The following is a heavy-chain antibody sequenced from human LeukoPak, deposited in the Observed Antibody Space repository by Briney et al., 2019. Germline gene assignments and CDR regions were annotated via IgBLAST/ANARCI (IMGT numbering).Heavy chain of an antibody. D-gene: IGHD5-24*01. Sequence: GGSLRLSCAASEFAFDDYAMHWVRQAPGTGLEGVSLISGDGGSTYYADSAKGRFTISRDNSKNSLYLQMNSLRTEDTALYYCAKDIRGDGYNSRFDYWGQGTLVTVSP. CDR1: EFAFDDYA. CDR2: ISGDGGST. V-gene: IGHV3-43*02. CDR3: AKDIRGDGYNSRFDY. J-gene: IGHJ4*02.